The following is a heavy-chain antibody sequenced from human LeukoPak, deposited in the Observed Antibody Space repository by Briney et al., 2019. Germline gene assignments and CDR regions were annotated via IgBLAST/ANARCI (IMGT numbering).Heavy chain of an antibody. CDR3: ARGRPYSDSSGRDWYYDL. J-gene: IGHJ2*01. V-gene: IGHV4-31*03. D-gene: IGHD3-22*01. CDR1: GGSISSGAYY. CDR2: IYYSGIT. Sequence: PSETLSLTCTVSGGSISSGAYYWNWIRQHPGKGLEWIGYIYYSGITYYNPSLKSRLTISIGTSKNQFSLKLSSLTAADTAVYLCARGRPYSDSSGRDWYYDLWGRGTLVTVSS.